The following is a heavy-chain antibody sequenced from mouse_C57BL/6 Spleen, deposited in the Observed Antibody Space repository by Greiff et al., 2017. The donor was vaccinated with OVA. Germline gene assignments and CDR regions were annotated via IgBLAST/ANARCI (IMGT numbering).Heavy chain of an antibody. CDR1: GFTFSDYY. Sequence: EVHLVESEGGLVQPGSSMKLSCTASGFTFSDYYMAWVRQVPEKGLEWVANINYDGSSTYYLDSLKSRSIISRDNAKNILYLQMSSLKSEDTATYYCARGSDYGSYFDYWGQGTTLTVSS. V-gene: IGHV5-16*01. CDR3: ARGSDYGSYFDY. CDR2: INYDGSST. D-gene: IGHD1-1*01. J-gene: IGHJ2*01.